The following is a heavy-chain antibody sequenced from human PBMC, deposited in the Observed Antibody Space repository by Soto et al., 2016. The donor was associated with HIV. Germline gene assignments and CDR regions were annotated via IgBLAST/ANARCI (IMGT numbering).Heavy chain of an antibody. Sequence: EVQLVETGGGLIQPGGSLRLSCAASGFTVSSNFMNWVRQAPGKGLEWVSIIYSGGTTYYADSVKGRFTISRDNSKNTLYLQMNSLRAEDTAMYYCARSPYYYDSSGYSLGAFDIWGQGTMVTVSS. D-gene: IGHD3-22*01. J-gene: IGHJ3*02. CDR2: IYSGGTT. V-gene: IGHV3-53*02. CDR1: GFTVSSNF. CDR3: ARSPYYYDSSGYSLGAFDI.